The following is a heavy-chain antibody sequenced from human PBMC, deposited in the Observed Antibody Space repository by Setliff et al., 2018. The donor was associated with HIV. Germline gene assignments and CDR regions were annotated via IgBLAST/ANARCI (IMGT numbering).Heavy chain of an antibody. CDR3: ARGRGSSSSWPIDY. Sequence: PSETLSLTCTVSGGSFSDYYRSWIRQPPGKGLEWIGYIYTSGSTNYNPSLKSRVTISVDTSKNQFSLKLRSVTAADTAVYYCARGRGSSSSWPIDYWGQGTLVTVSS. J-gene: IGHJ4*02. V-gene: IGHV4-4*09. CDR2: IYTSGST. D-gene: IGHD6-13*01. CDR1: GGSFSDYY.